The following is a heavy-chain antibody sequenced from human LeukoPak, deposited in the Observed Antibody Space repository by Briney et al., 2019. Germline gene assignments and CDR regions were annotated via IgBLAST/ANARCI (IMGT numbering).Heavy chain of an antibody. V-gene: IGHV5-51*01. J-gene: IGHJ4*02. CDR1: GSSFTSYW. CDR3: ARHEDSYGPMSPDY. Sequence: GASLKISCKGSGSSFTSYWIGWVRQMPGKGLEWMGIIYPGDSDTRYSPSFQGQVTISADKSISTAYLQWSSLKASDTAMYYCARHEDSYGPMSPDYWGQGTLVTVSS. CDR2: IYPGDSDT. D-gene: IGHD5-18*01.